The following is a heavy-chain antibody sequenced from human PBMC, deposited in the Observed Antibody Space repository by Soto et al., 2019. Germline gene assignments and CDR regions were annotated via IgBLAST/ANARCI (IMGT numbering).Heavy chain of an antibody. Sequence: VASVKVSCKASGGTFSSYAISWVRQAPGQGLEWMGGIIPIFGTANYAQKFQGRVTITADESTSTAYMELSSLRSEDTAVYYCARDLAVSWEDTAMANFDYWGQGTLVTVSS. CDR1: GGTFSSYA. J-gene: IGHJ4*02. D-gene: IGHD5-18*01. CDR2: IIPIFGTA. CDR3: ARDLAVSWEDTAMANFDY. V-gene: IGHV1-69*13.